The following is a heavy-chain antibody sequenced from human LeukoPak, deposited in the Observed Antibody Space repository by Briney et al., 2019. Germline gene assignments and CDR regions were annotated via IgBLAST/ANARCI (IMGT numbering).Heavy chain of an antibody. CDR2: ISSSSSYI. CDR3: ARDRIVGATVPVTPFDY. CDR1: GFTFSSYS. V-gene: IGHV3-21*01. D-gene: IGHD1-26*01. Sequence: PGGSLRLSCAASGFTFSSYSMNWVRQAPGKGLEWVSSISSSSSYIYYADSVKGRFTISRDNAKNSLYLQMNSLRAEDTAVYYCARDRIVGATVPVTPFDYWGQGTLVTVSS. J-gene: IGHJ4*02.